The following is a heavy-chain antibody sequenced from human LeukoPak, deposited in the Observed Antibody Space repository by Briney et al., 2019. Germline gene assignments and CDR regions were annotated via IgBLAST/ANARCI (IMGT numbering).Heavy chain of an antibody. V-gene: IGHV4-38-2*02. J-gene: IGHJ3*02. CDR2: IYHGGST. Sequence: SETLSLTCAVSGYSISSGYYWGWIRQPPGKGLEWVGSIYHGGSTYYNPSLKSRVTISVDTSKNQFSLKLSYVTAADTAGYYCARDRWPIAALTGDAFDIWGEGRMVSVSS. CDR3: ARDRWPIAALTGDAFDI. D-gene: IGHD6-13*01. CDR1: GYSISSGYY.